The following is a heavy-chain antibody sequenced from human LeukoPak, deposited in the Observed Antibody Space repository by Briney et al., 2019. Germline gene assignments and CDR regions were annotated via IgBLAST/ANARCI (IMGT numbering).Heavy chain of an antibody. D-gene: IGHD6-13*01. CDR2: ISWNSGSI. V-gene: IGHV3-9*01. Sequence: GGSLRLSCAASGFTFDDYAMHWVRQAPGKGLEWVSGISWNSGSIGYADSVKGRFTISRDNAKNSLYLQMNSLRAEDTALYYCAKDMLDTGYSSNDFDYWGQGTLVTVSS. J-gene: IGHJ4*02. CDR1: GFTFDDYA. CDR3: AKDMLDTGYSSNDFDY.